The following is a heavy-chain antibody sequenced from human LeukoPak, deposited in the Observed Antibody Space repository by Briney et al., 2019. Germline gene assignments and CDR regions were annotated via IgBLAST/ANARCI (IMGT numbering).Heavy chain of an antibody. Sequence: GASVKVSCKASGYTFTGYYMHCVRHAPGQALEWMGRINPNSGGTNYAQKLQGRVTMTRDTSISTAYMELSRLRSDDTAVYYCARDGGVYYDSSGYYRSDYWGQGTLVTVSS. D-gene: IGHD3-22*01. V-gene: IGHV1-2*06. CDR2: INPNSGGT. J-gene: IGHJ4*02. CDR3: ARDGGVYYDSSGYYRSDY. CDR1: GYTFTGYY.